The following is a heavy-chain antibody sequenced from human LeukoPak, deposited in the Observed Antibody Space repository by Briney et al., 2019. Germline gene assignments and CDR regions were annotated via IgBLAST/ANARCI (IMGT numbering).Heavy chain of an antibody. CDR1: GYTFTAYD. Sequence: ASVKVSCKASGYTFTAYDVNWVRKATGQGLEWMGWMNPNSDNTGYAQKFQGRVTMTRNTSITTAYLALCSLRSEDTAVYYCARGRDFLSGYYSRFDSWGQGTLVTVSS. J-gene: IGHJ4*02. D-gene: IGHD3-3*01. CDR3: ARGRDFLSGYYSRFDS. V-gene: IGHV1-8*02. CDR2: MNPNSDNT.